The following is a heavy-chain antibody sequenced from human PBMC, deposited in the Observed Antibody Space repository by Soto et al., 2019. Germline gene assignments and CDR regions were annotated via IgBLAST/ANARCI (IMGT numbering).Heavy chain of an antibody. CDR3: AIDGWEGFTETIPFDY. J-gene: IGHJ4*02. D-gene: IGHD1-26*01. CDR1: EDTVSRYP. CDR2: LNVGTGYT. V-gene: IGHV1-3*01. Sequence: QVQLVQSGTEVKKPGASVKVSCKASEDTVSRYPVQWVRQAPEQGLEWMGWLNVGTGYTGYSHKYHGRGTISRDTSATTVYMELRSLRSEDTAVYYCAIDGWEGFTETIPFDYWGQGTLVTVSS.